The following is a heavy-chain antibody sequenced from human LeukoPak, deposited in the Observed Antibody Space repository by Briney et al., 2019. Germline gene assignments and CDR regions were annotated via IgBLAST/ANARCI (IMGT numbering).Heavy chain of an antibody. V-gene: IGHV3-48*04. CDR1: GFTFSSHR. J-gene: IGHJ6*04. CDR3: AELGITMIGGV. D-gene: IGHD3-10*02. CDR2: ISSSGSTI. Sequence: GGSLRLSCAASGFTFSSHRMNWVRQAPGKGLEWVSYISSSGSTIYYADSVKGRSTISRDNAKNSLYLQMNSLRAEDTAVYYCAELGITMIGGVWGKGTTVTISS.